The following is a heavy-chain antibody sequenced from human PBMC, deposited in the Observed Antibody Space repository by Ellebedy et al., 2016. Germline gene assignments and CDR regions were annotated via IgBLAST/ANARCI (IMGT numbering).Heavy chain of an antibody. V-gene: IGHV1-24*01. Sequence: ASVKVSCKVSGYTLTKLSIHWVRQAPGKGLEWMGGFDPEAGETIYAKRFQGRVTLIDDTSTDTAYMELSSLRSEDTAIYYCATVDNSHWPGYWGQGTLVTVSS. J-gene: IGHJ4*02. CDR2: FDPEAGET. CDR3: ATVDNSHWPGY. D-gene: IGHD2-2*03. CDR1: GYTLTKLS.